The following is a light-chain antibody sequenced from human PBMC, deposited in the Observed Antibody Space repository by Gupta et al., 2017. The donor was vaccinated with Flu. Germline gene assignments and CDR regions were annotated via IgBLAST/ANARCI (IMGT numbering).Light chain of an antibody. Sequence: PATLSLSPRESATLSCRAIQSVSSYLAWYQQKPGQAPRLLIYDASNRATGIPARFSGSGSGTDFTLTISSLEPEDFAVYYCQQRCNWLYTFVQGTKLEIK. CDR1: QSVSSY. CDR3: QQRCNWLYT. V-gene: IGKV3-11*01. CDR2: DAS. J-gene: IGKJ2*01.